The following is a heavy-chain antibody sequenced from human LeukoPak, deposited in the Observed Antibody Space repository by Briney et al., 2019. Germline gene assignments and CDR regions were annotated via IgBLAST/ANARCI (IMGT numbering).Heavy chain of an antibody. D-gene: IGHD6-19*01. Sequence: ASVKVSCKASGGTFSSYAISWVRQAPGQGLEWMGRIIPILGIANYAQKFQGRVTITADKSTGTAYMELSSLRSEDTAVYYCARSKQWPGWFDPRGQGTLVTVSS. CDR3: ARSKQWPGWFDP. J-gene: IGHJ5*02. CDR2: IIPILGIA. CDR1: GGTFSSYA. V-gene: IGHV1-69*04.